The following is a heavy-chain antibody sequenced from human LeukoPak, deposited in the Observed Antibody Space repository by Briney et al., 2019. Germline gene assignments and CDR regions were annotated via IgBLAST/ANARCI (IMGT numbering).Heavy chain of an antibody. J-gene: IGHJ4*02. CDR3: ATSPLNYDILTGYYHRDRTDY. CDR1: GFTFSSYS. V-gene: IGHV3-48*01. CDR2: ISSSSSTI. D-gene: IGHD3-9*01. Sequence: GGSLRLSCAASGFTFSSYSMNWVRQAPGKGLEWVSYISSSSSTIYYADSVKGRFTISRDNAKNSLYLQMNSLRAEDTAVYYCATSPLNYDILTGYYHRDRTDYWGQGTLVTVSS.